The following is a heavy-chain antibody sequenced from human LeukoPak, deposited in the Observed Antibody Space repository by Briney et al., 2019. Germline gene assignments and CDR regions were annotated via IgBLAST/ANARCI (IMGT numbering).Heavy chain of an antibody. CDR2: INPSGGST. J-gene: IGHJ3*02. D-gene: IGHD1-26*01. Sequence: ASVKVSCKASGYTFTSYYMHWVRQAPGQGLEWMGIINPSGGSTSYAQKFQGRVTMTRDMSTSTVYMELSSLRSEDTAVYYCARDFGSYYHLGAFDIWGQGTMVTVSS. CDR3: ARDFGSYYHLGAFDI. CDR1: GYTFTSYY. V-gene: IGHV1-46*01.